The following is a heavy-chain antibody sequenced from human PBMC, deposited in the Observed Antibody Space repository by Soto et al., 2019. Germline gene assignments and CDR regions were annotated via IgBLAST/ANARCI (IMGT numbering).Heavy chain of an antibody. CDR1: GFTFSSYG. Sequence: GGSLRLSCAASGFTFSSYGMHWVRQAPGKGLEWVAVISYDGSNKYYADSVKGRFTISRDNSKNTLYLQMNSLRAEDTAVYYCVKDLIDDGIQLWLSQPTNYGMDVWGQGPTVTVSS. V-gene: IGHV3-30*18. D-gene: IGHD5-18*01. J-gene: IGHJ6*02. CDR2: ISYDGSNK. CDR3: VKDLIDDGIQLWLSQPTNYGMDV.